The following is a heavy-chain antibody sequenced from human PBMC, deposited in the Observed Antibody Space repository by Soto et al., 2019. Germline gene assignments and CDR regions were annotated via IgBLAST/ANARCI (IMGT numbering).Heavy chain of an antibody. Sequence: LSLTCTVSGGSISSSSYYWGWIRQPPGKGLEWIGSIYYTGSTYYNPSLKSRVTISVDTSKNLFSLKRSSVAAADTAVYYCASSSWCDSSGPIDYWGQGTLVTVSS. CDR1: GGSISSSSYY. CDR2: IYYTGST. V-gene: IGHV4-39*01. D-gene: IGHD3-22*01. J-gene: IGHJ4*02. CDR3: ASSSWCDSSGPIDY.